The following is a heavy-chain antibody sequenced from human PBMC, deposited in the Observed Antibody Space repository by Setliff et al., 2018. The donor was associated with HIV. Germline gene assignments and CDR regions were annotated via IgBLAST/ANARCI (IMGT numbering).Heavy chain of an antibody. Sequence: GASVKVSCKASGGTFSSYAISWVRQAPGQGLEWMGGIIPIFGTANYAQKFQGRVTITADESTSTAYMELSSLRSEDTAVYYCARGDYYGSGNYPPPYYFDYWGQGTLVTVSS. CDR3: ARGDYYGSGNYPPPYYFDY. V-gene: IGHV1-69*13. CDR2: IIPIFGTA. CDR1: GGTFSSYA. J-gene: IGHJ4*02. D-gene: IGHD3-10*01.